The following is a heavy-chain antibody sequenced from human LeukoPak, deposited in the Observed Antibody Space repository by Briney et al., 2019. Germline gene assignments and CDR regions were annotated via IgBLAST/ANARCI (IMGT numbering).Heavy chain of an antibody. D-gene: IGHD6-13*01. V-gene: IGHV4-39*07. J-gene: IGHJ4*02. CDR1: GGSISSSSYY. CDR3: ARVRGQHSIDY. Sequence: SGTLSLTCTVSGGSISSSSYYWGWIRQPPGKGLEWIGSIYYSGSTYYNPSLKSRVTISVDTSKNQFSLKLSSVTAADTAVYYCARVRGQHSIDYWGQGTLVTVSS. CDR2: IYYSGST.